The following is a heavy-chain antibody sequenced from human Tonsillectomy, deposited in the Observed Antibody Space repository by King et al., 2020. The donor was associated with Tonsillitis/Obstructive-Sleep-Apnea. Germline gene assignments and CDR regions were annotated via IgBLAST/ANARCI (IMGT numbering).Heavy chain of an antibody. V-gene: IGHV4-59*01. CDR2: IYYSGGT. Sequence: QLQESGPGLVKPSETLSLTCPVSGGSISNYYWSWIRQPPGKGLEWIGYIYYSGGTNYNPSLKSRVTISVDTSKNQFSLKLSSVTASDTAVYYRARVREGESTSPGGYYYYYYMDVWGKGTTVTVSS. J-gene: IGHJ6*03. D-gene: IGHD3-10*01. CDR1: GGSISNYY. CDR3: ARVREGESTSPGGYYYYYYMDV.